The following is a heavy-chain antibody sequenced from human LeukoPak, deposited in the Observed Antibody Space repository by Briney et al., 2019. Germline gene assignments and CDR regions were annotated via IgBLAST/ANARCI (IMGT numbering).Heavy chain of an antibody. D-gene: IGHD6-13*01. CDR1: GFTFSSYA. CDR3: AKGESGYSSSWTDY. J-gene: IGHJ4*02. Sequence: GSLRLSCAASGFTFSSYAMSWVRQAPGKGLEWVSAISGSGGSTYYADSVKGRFTISRDNSKNTLYLQMNSLRAEDTAVYYCAKGESGYSSSWTDYWGQGTLVTVSS. V-gene: IGHV3-23*01. CDR2: ISGSGGST.